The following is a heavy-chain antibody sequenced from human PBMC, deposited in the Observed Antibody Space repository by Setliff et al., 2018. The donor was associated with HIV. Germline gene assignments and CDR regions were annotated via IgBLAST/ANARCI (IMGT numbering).Heavy chain of an antibody. D-gene: IGHD3-9*01. CDR3: ARAVVPTYYDVLTGYVYYMDV. CDR2: IVPILNTG. CDR1: GGTFRSHE. V-gene: IGHV1-69*13. Sequence: SVKVSCKASGGTFRSHEISWVRQAPGQGLEWMEGIVPILNTGNYAPKFQGRVTITADESTSTAYMELSSLRSEDTAVYYCARAVVPTYYDVLTGYVYYMDVWGKGTTVTVSS. J-gene: IGHJ6*03.